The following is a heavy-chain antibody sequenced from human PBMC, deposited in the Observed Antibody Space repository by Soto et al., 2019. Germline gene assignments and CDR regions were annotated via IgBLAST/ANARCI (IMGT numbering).Heavy chain of an antibody. Sequence: SETLSLTCTVSGGSISTYYWSWIRQPPGKGLEWIGYINYSGRTNYNPSLKSRVTMSLDTSKNQFSLKLRSVTAADTAVFYCARYAGSSCFDYWGQGTLVTVPQ. D-gene: IGHD6-13*01. CDR3: ARYAGSSCFDY. CDR1: GGSISTYY. V-gene: IGHV4-59*01. CDR2: INYSGRT. J-gene: IGHJ4*02.